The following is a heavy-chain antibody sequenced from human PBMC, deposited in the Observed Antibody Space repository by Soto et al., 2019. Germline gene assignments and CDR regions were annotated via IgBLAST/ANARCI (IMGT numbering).Heavy chain of an antibody. Sequence: PSETLSLTCAVSGYSISSGYYWGWLRQPPGKGLEWIGSIYYSGSTNYNPSLKSRVTISVDTSKNQFSLKLSSVTAADTAVYYCARVVVTYPKGRQLNNWFDPWGQGTLVTVSS. CDR3: ARVVVTYPKGRQLNNWFDP. CDR1: GYSISSGYY. CDR2: IYYSGST. J-gene: IGHJ5*02. D-gene: IGHD3-22*01. V-gene: IGHV4-38-2*01.